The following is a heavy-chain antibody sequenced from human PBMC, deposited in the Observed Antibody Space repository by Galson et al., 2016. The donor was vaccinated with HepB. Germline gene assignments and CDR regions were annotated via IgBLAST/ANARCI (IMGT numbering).Heavy chain of an antibody. CDR2: IIPIFGTV. CDR1: GGTFTSFA. D-gene: IGHD6-6*01. CDR3: ARGHRAARPWLDP. Sequence: SVEVSCKASGGTFTSFALSWVRQAPGQGLEWMGGIIPIFGTVNYAQKFQGRVTITADDSTGTTYMELSSLRSEDTAVYYCARGHRAARPWLDPWGQGTRVTVSS. J-gene: IGHJ5*02. V-gene: IGHV1-69*13.